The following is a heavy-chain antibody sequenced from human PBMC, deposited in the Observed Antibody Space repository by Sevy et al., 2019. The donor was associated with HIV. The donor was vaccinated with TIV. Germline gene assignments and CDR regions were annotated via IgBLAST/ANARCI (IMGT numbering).Heavy chain of an antibody. Sequence: ASVKVSCKASGYTFTGYYMHWVRQAPGQGLEWMGWINPNSGGTNYAQKFQGRVTMTRDTSISTAYMELSRLRSDDTAVYHCARAAQYCSGGSCYGPGDYYYGMDVWGQGTTVTVSS. CDR2: INPNSGGT. CDR3: ARAAQYCSGGSCYGPGDYYYGMDV. D-gene: IGHD2-15*01. J-gene: IGHJ6*02. CDR1: GYTFTGYY. V-gene: IGHV1-2*02.